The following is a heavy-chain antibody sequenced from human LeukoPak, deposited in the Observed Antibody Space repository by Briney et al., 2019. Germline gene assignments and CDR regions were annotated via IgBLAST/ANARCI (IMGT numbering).Heavy chain of an antibody. CDR2: INPNSGGT. CDR3: ARAGIWSGYYLD. J-gene: IGHJ4*02. V-gene: IGHV1-2*02. D-gene: IGHD3-3*01. Sequence: ASVKVSCKASGYTFTGYYMHWVRQAPGQGLEWMGWINPNSGGTNHAQKFQGRVTMTRDTSISTAYMELSRLRSDDTAVYYCARAGIWSGYYLDWGQGTLVTVSS. CDR1: GYTFTGYY.